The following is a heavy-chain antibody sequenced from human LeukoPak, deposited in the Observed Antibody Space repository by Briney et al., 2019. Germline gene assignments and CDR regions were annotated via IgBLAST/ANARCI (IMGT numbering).Heavy chain of an antibody. D-gene: IGHD3-22*01. Sequence: ASVKVSCKASGYTFTVKFLHWVRQAPGQGLEWMGGIEPNSGVTVYGQKFRGRVTVTRDTSVSTAYMELSRLRSDDTAVYYCAIENHYDSSGYSKAFDYWGQGALVTVSS. J-gene: IGHJ4*02. V-gene: IGHV1-2*02. CDR1: GYTFTVKF. CDR2: IEPNSGVT. CDR3: AIENHYDSSGYSKAFDY.